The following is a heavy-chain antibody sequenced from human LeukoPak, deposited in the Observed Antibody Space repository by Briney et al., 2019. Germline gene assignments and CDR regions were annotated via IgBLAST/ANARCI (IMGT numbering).Heavy chain of an antibody. CDR1: GFTFSSYS. V-gene: IGHV3-21*01. CDR2: ISSSSSCI. D-gene: IGHD1-26*01. Sequence: WGSLRLSCAASGFTFSSYSMNWVRQVPGKGLEWVSSISSSSSCIYYADSVKGRFTISRDNAKNSLYLQMNSLRAEDTAVYYCARAAVAKLPQGSWIDPWGQGTLVTVSS. CDR3: ARAAVAKLPQGSWIDP. J-gene: IGHJ5*02.